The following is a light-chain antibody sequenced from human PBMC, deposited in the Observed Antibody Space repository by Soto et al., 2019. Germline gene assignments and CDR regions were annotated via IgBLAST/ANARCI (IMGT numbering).Light chain of an antibody. J-gene: IGKJ1*01. CDR2: GSF. CDR1: QSVRSN. Sequence: EIVMTQSPGTLSVSPGEGATLSCRASQSVRSNLAWYQQKPGKAPRLLIFGSFTRAPGVPSGFSGSGSGTEFTLTISSLQSEDFALYYCQQYDIWPWTFGQGTKVDIK. CDR3: QQYDIWPWT. V-gene: IGKV3-15*01.